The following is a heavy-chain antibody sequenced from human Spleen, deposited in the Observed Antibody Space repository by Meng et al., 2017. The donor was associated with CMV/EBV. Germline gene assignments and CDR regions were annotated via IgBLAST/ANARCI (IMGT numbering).Heavy chain of an antibody. CDR2: ISWNGGST. CDR3: ARQNRITIFGVVHYGMDV. V-gene: IGHV3-20*04. Sequence: GESLKISCAASGFTFDDYAMHWVRQAPGKGLEWVSGISWNGGSTGYADSVKGRFTISRDNAKNSLYLQMNSLRAEDTALYYCARQNRITIFGVVHYGMDVWGQGTTVTVSS. D-gene: IGHD3-3*01. J-gene: IGHJ6*02. CDR1: GFTFDDYA.